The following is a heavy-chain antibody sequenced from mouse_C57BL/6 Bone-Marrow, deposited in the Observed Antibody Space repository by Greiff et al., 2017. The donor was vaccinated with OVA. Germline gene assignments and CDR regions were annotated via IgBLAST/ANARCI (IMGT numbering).Heavy chain of an antibody. D-gene: IGHD1-1*01. J-gene: IGHJ4*01. CDR1: GYTFTSYW. CDR3: AQIYYYGSSYVDYYAMDY. CDR2: INPSSGYT. Sequence: VQLQQSGAELAKPGASVKLSCKASGYTFTSYWMHWVKQRPGQGLEWIGYINPSSGYTKYNQKFKDKATLTADKSSSTAYMQLSSLTYEDSAVYYCAQIYYYGSSYVDYYAMDYWGQGTSVTVSS. V-gene: IGHV1-7*01.